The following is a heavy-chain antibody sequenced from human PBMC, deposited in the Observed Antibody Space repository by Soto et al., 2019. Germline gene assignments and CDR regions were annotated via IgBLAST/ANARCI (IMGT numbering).Heavy chain of an antibody. CDR3: VRPAAIFGLESWFDS. J-gene: IGHJ5*01. V-gene: IGHV4-39*01. CDR2: IYYSGGA. D-gene: IGHD3-3*01. CDR1: AGSVKSSSVY. Sequence: LSPTCTVSAGSVKSSSVYWGWIRQSPGKGLEWIGIIYYSGGASYDPSLKSRVTISVDASKNKFSLQLRSVTAGDSAIYYCVRPAAIFGLESWFDSWGRGIQVTVSA.